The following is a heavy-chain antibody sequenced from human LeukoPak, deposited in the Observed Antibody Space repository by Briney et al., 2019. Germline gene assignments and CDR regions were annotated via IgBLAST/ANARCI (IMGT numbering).Heavy chain of an antibody. Sequence: GGSLRLSCAASGFTISSSWMHWVRQAPGKGLEWVANINQDGSEKYYADSVKGRFTISRDNSKNTLYLQMNSLRAEDTAVYYCAKGGSIAAAGTPFGYWGQGTLVTVSS. D-gene: IGHD6-13*01. CDR2: INQDGSEK. CDR1: GFTISSSW. J-gene: IGHJ4*02. V-gene: IGHV3-7*01. CDR3: AKGGSIAAAGTPFGY.